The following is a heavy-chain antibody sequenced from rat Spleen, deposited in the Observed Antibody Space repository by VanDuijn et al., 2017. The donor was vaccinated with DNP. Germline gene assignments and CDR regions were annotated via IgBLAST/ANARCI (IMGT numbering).Heavy chain of an antibody. V-gene: IGHV5-7*01. CDR1: GFTFSDYN. D-gene: IGHD4-3*01. CDR3: VRWNSGHFDY. J-gene: IGHJ2*01. CDR2: ISYDGSST. Sequence: EVQLVESGGDLVQPGRSLKLSCAASGFTFSDYNMAWVRQAPKKGLEWVATISYDGSSTNYRDSVKGRFAISRDNAKSTLYLQMNSLRSEDMATYYCVRWNSGHFDYWGQGVMVTVSS.